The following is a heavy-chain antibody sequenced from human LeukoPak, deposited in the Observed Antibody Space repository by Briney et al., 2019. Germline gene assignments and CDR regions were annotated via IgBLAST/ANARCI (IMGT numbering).Heavy chain of an antibody. J-gene: IGHJ4*02. D-gene: IGHD6-13*01. CDR2: IYYTET. CDR1: GGSVSNYY. Sequence: SETLSLTCTVSGGSVSNYYWSWIRQSPGKGLEWIGYIYYTETSYNPSLKSRVTISADTSKNQFSLKLYSVTAADTAVYYCATTKRGIAAAVPNDYWGQGTLVTVSS. V-gene: IGHV4-59*02. CDR3: ATTKRGIAAAVPNDY.